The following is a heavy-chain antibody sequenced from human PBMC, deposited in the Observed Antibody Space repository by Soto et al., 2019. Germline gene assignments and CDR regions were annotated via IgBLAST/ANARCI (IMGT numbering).Heavy chain of an antibody. Sequence: SETLSLTCTVSGGSITSSKHYWSWIRQHPGKGLEWIGYIYYSGSTYYNPSLKSRVTISVDTSKNQFSLKLSSVTAADTAVYYCAIYDSSGSRGFQHWGQGTLVTVSS. CDR2: IYYSGST. J-gene: IGHJ1*01. V-gene: IGHV4-31*03. CDR1: GGSITSSKHY. CDR3: AIYDSSGSRGFQH. D-gene: IGHD3-22*01.